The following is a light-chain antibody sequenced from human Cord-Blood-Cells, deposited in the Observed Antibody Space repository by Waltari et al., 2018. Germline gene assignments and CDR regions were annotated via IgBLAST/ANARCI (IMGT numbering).Light chain of an antibody. CDR1: QGISNS. CDR3: QQYYSTPYT. J-gene: IGKJ2*01. Sequence: IQMTQSPSSLSASVGDRVTITCRASQGISNSLAWYQQKPGKAPKLLLYAASRLESGVPSRFSGSGSVTDYTLTISSLQPEDFATYCCQQYYSTPYTFGQGTKLEIK. V-gene: IGKV1-NL1*01. CDR2: AAS.